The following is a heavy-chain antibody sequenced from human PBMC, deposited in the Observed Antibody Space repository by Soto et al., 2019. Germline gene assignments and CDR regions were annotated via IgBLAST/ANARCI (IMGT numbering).Heavy chain of an antibody. J-gene: IGHJ5*02. V-gene: IGHV3-23*01. Sequence: GWSLRLSCAASGFTFSNYAMSWARQAPGKGLEWVSGLLRSGSTTYYADSVKGRFTISSDKSANSLYLQMDSLRAEDTAVYYCAKDAVSGDGVWLLDSWGQGTVVTVSS. CDR1: GFTFSNYA. CDR3: AKDAVSGDGVWLLDS. CDR2: LLRSGSTT. D-gene: IGHD4-17*01.